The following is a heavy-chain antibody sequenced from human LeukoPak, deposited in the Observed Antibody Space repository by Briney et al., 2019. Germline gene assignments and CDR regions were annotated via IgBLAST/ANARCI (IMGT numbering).Heavy chain of an antibody. CDR3: VRDSGWFDY. D-gene: IGHD6-25*01. V-gene: IGHV3-21*01. CDR1: GFTFSSYS. J-gene: IGHJ5*01. CDR2: ISSSSSYI. Sequence: NPGGSLRLSCAASGFTFSSYSMNWVRQAPGKGLEWVSSISSSSSYIYYADSVRGRYTHSRDNAKNSLFLQMNSLRAEDTAVYYCVRDSGWFDYWGQGILVTVSS.